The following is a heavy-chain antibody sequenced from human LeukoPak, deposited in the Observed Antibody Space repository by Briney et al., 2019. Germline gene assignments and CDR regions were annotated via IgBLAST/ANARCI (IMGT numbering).Heavy chain of an antibody. V-gene: IGHV4-34*01. J-gene: IGHJ5*02. CDR1: GGSFSGYY. CDR3: ARGGYDFRTMWSRPNWFDP. CDR2: INHSGST. Sequence: SETLSLTCAVYGGSFSGYYWSWIRQPPGKGLEWIGEINHSGSTNYNPSLKSRVTISVDTSKNQFSLKLSSVTAADTAAYYCARGGYDFRTMWSRPNWFDPWGQGTLVTVSS. D-gene: IGHD3-3*01.